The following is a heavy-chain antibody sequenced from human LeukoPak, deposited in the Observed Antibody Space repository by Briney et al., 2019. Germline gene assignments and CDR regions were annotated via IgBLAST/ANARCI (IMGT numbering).Heavy chain of an antibody. Sequence: GGSLRLSCAASGFTFSSYAMSWVRQAPGKGLEWVSAISGSGGSTYYADSVKGRFTISRDNSKDTLYLQMNSLRAEDTAVYYCAKGIYSSGWSYFDYWGHGTLVTVSS. V-gene: IGHV3-23*01. CDR3: AKGIYSSGWSYFDY. CDR1: GFTFSSYA. CDR2: ISGSGGST. D-gene: IGHD6-19*01. J-gene: IGHJ4*01.